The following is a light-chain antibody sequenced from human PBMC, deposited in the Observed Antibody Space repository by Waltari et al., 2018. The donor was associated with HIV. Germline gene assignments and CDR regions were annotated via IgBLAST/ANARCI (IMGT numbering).Light chain of an antibody. V-gene: IGKV1-5*03. J-gene: IGKJ2*01. CDR2: KTS. CDR1: QSITGW. CDR3: QQYDSHPYA. Sequence: DIQMTQSPSTLSASVGDRVTITCRASQSITGWLAWYQQKPGKAPKLLMFKTSSLERVVPSRFSGYRSGTEFTLTISSLQPDDFATYYCQQYDSHPYAFGQGTKLEIK.